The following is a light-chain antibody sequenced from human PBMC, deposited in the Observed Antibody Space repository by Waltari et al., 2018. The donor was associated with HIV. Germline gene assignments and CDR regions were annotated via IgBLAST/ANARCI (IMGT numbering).Light chain of an antibody. CDR2: GNI. V-gene: IGLV1-40*01. CDR1: SSNIGAGYY. J-gene: IGLJ3*02. Sequence: QSVLTQPPSVSGAPGQRVTISCTGSSSNIGAGYYVHWYQQLPGTAPKLLIYGNIKRPSGVPDRFSGSKSGTSASLAITGLQTEDEADYYCQSYDSSLSGSVFGGGTKLTVL. CDR3: QSYDSSLSGSV.